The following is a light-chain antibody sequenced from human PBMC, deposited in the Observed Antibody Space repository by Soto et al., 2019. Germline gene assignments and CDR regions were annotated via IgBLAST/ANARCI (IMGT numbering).Light chain of an antibody. CDR1: QSVISY. CDR2: DAS. J-gene: IGKJ1*01. Sequence: EIVLTQSPGTLSLSPGERATLSCRASQSVISYLAWYQHKPGQAPRLLIYDASNRATGIPARFSGSGSGTDFTLTISSLEPEDFAVYYCQQRSKGWTFGQGTKVDI. V-gene: IGKV3-11*01. CDR3: QQRSKGWT.